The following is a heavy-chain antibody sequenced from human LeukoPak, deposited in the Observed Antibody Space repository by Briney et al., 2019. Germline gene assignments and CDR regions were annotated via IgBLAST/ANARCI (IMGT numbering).Heavy chain of an antibody. CDR1: GYSFTSYW. Sequence: GESLKISCKGSGYSFTSYWIGWVRQMPGKGLEWMGIIYPGDSDTRYSPSFQGQVTISADKSISTAYLQWSSLKASDAAIYYCARLISSRLLYYYYYYMDVWGKGTTVTVSS. CDR2: IYPGDSDT. CDR3: ARLISSRLLYYYYYYMDV. J-gene: IGHJ6*03. D-gene: IGHD3-3*02. V-gene: IGHV5-51*01.